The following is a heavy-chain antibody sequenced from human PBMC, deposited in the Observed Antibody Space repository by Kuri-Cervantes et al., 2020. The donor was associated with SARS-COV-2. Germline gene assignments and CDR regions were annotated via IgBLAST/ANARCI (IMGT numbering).Heavy chain of an antibody. CDR1: GYTLTELS. CDR2: FDPEDGET. V-gene: IGHV1-24*01. J-gene: IGHJ6*03. CDR3: ATTPPNYYYYMDV. Sequence: ASVTVSCKVSGYTLTELSMHWVRQAPGKGLEWMGGFDPEDGETIYAQKFQGRVTMTEDTSTDTAYMELSSLRSEDTAVYYCATTPPNYYYYMDVWGKGTTVTVSS.